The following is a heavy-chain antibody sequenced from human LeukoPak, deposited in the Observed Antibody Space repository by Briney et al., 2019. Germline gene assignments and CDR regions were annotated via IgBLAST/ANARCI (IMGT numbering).Heavy chain of an antibody. CDR1: GGSVSSGSYY. CDR3: ARRLIENIAVAGDY. V-gene: IGHV4-61*01. Sequence: SETLSLTCIVSGGSVSSGSYYWSWIRQPPGKGLEWIGYIYYSGSTNYNPSLKSRVTISVDTSKNQFSLKLSSVTAADTAVYYCARRLIENIAVAGDYWGQGTLVTVSS. D-gene: IGHD6-19*01. CDR2: IYYSGST. J-gene: IGHJ4*02.